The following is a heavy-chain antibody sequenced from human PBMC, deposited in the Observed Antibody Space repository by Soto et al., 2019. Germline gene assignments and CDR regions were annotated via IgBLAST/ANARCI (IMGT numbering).Heavy chain of an antibody. V-gene: IGHV1-3*01. D-gene: IGHD6-13*01. CDR1: GYAFTSYA. CDR2: INAGNGNT. J-gene: IGHJ6*02. Sequence: ASVKVSCKASGYAFTSYAMHWVRQAPGQRLEWMGWINAGNGNTKYSQKFQGRVTITRDTSASTAYMELSSLRSEDTAVYYCASEAIAAAAVYGMDVWGQGTTVTVSS. CDR3: ASEAIAAAAVYGMDV.